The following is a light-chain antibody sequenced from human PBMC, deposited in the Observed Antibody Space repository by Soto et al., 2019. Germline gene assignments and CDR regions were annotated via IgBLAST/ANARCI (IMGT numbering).Light chain of an antibody. CDR1: PGVSSN. CDR3: QQYNNWPRT. Sequence: EIVMTQSPATLSLSPGERASLSCRASPGVSSNLAWYQQKPGQAPRLLIYGASTRATGIPARFSGSGSGTEFTLTISSLQSEDFAVYYCQQYNNWPRTFGQGTKVEIK. V-gene: IGKV3-15*01. J-gene: IGKJ1*01. CDR2: GAS.